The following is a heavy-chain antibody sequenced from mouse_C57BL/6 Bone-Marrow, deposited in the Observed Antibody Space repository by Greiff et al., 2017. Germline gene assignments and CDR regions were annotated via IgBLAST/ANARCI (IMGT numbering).Heavy chain of an antibody. CDR1: GFTFSSYT. V-gene: IGHV5-9*01. J-gene: IGHJ4*01. CDR2: ISGGGGNT. D-gene: IGHD1-1*01. CDR3: ARSWVYYGSSYEMDY. Sequence: EVQLVESGGGLVKPGGSLKLSCAASGFTFSSYTMSWVRQTPEKRLEWVATISGGGGNTYYPDSVKGRFTFSRDNAKNTLYLQLSSLRSEDTALYYCARSWVYYGSSYEMDYWGQGTSVTVAS.